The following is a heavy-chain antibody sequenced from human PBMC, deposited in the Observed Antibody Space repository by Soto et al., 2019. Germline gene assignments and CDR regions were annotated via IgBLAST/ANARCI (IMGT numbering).Heavy chain of an antibody. CDR3: ARDGIAVADSSIPGFDY. CDR2: IIPIFGTA. Sequence: QVQLVQSGAEVKKPGSSVKVSCKASGGTLSSYAISWVRQAPGQGLEWMGGIIPIFGTANYAQKFQGRVTITADESTSTAYMELSSLRSEDTAVYYCARDGIAVADSSIPGFDYWGQGTLVTVSS. CDR1: GGTLSSYA. V-gene: IGHV1-69*12. D-gene: IGHD6-19*01. J-gene: IGHJ4*02.